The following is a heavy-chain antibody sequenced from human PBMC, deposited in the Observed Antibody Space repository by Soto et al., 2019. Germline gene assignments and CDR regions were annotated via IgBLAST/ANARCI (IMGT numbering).Heavy chain of an antibody. D-gene: IGHD3-22*01. CDR3: ARDLYYYNSGSFLRTFDY. J-gene: IGHJ4*02. V-gene: IGHV1-18*01. CDR1: GYTFTNYG. CDR2: ISAKTGNT. Sequence: GASVKVSCKASGYTFTNYGFCWVRQAPGQGLEWMGWISAKTGNTNYAQKYQGRVTLNTDTSTSTAHMELRSLRSDDTAVYYCARDLYYYNSGSFLRTFDYWGQGTLVTVSS.